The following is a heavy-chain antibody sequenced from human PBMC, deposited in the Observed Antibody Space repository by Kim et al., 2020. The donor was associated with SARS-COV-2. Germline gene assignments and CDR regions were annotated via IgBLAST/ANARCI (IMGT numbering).Heavy chain of an antibody. V-gene: IGHV5-51*01. D-gene: IGHD4-17*01. CDR2: IYPGDSDT. CDR1: GYSLTSYW. CDR3: ATYTTWALTTVFADPFDY. Sequence: GESLKISCKGSGYSLTSYWIGWVRQMPGKGLEWMGIIYPGDSDTRYSPSFQGQVTISADKSISTAYLQWSSLKAPDTAMYYCATYTTWALTTVFADPFDYWGQGTLVTVSS. J-gene: IGHJ4*02.